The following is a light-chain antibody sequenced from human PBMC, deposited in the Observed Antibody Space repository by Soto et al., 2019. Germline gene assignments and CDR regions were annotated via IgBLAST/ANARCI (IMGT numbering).Light chain of an antibody. Sequence: EIQMNQSPSSLSASLGDRVTITCRASQSISSYLNWYQHKPGKAPKLLIYDASSLESGVPSRFSGSGSGTEFTLTISSLQPDDFATYYCQQYNSYWLTFGGGTKVDI. CDR3: QQYNSYWLT. J-gene: IGKJ4*01. V-gene: IGKV1-5*01. CDR2: DAS. CDR1: QSISSY.